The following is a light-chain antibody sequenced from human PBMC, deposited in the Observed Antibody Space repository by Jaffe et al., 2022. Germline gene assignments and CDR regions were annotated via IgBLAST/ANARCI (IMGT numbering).Light chain of an antibody. V-gene: IGKV1-9*01. J-gene: IGKJ3*01. Sequence: DIQLTQSPSFLSASVGDRVTVTCRASQGISNYLAWYRQKPGEAPELMIYASSTLHSGVPSRFSGSGSGTEFTLTISSLQPEDFATYYCQQVNNPLTFGPGTKVDIK. CDR1: QGISNY. CDR2: ASS. CDR3: QQVNNPLT.